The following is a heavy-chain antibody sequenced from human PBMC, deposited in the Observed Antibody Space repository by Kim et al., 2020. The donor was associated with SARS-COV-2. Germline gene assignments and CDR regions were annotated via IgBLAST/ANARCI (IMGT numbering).Heavy chain of an antibody. CDR3: ARGAPGY. J-gene: IGHJ4*02. CDR1: GGSFSGYQ. CDR2: INDSGST. Sequence: SETLSLTCAVYGGSFSGYQWSWIRQSPGKGLEWIGQINDSGSTKYNPSLESRVIISVDTSKNQFSLKLTSVTAADTAVYYCARGAPGYWGQGTLVTVSS. V-gene: IGHV4-34*01.